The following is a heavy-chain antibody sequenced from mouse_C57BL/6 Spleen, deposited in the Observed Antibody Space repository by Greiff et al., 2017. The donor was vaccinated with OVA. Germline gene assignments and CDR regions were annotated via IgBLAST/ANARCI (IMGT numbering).Heavy chain of an antibody. J-gene: IGHJ4*01. Sequence: EVMLVESGAGLVKPGGSLKLSCAASGFTFSSYAMSWVRQTPEKRLEWVAYISSGGDYIYYADTVKGRFTISRDNARNTLYLQMSSLKSEDTAMYYCTRVRYSNHYAMDYWGQGTSVTVSS. D-gene: IGHD2-5*01. CDR3: TRVRYSNHYAMDY. V-gene: IGHV5-9-1*02. CDR2: ISSGGDYI. CDR1: GFTFSSYA.